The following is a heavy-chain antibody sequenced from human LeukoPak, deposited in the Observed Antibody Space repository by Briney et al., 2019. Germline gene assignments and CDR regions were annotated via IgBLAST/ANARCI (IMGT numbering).Heavy chain of an antibody. J-gene: IGHJ4*02. V-gene: IGHV1-2*02. CDR3: ARGEARTYYYDSSGYYFHYFDY. CDR1: GYTFTGYY. D-gene: IGHD3-22*01. CDR2: INPNSGGT. Sequence: GASVKVSYKASGYTFTGYYMHWVRQAPGQGLEWMGWINPNSGGTNYAQKFQGRVTMTRDTSTSTVYMELSSLRSEDTAVYYCARGEARTYYYDSSGYYFHYFDYWGQGTLVTVSS.